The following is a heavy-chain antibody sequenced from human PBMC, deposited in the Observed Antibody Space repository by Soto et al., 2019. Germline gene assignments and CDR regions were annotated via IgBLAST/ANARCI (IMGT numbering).Heavy chain of an antibody. Sequence: SDTLSLTCDVTGDTLRTAGYTMPWLRQPPGKALEWIGHTYHSGNPYYNPSLKSRVTISVDTPKNQFSLKLSSVTAADTAVYYCAKNWNWGSLVHWGQGTLVTVSS. J-gene: IGHJ4*02. CDR1: GDTLRTAGYT. CDR2: TYHSGNP. V-gene: IGHV4-30-2*01. CDR3: AKNWNWGSLVH. D-gene: IGHD7-27*01.